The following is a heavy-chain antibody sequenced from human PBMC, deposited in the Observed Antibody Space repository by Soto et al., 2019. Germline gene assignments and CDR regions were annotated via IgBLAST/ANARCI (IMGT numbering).Heavy chain of an antibody. V-gene: IGHV1-2*04. CDR2: INPNSGDT. CDR3: ARGGYTYGYGLDY. D-gene: IGHD5-18*01. J-gene: IGHJ4*02. Sequence: QVQLVQSGAEVKKLGASVKVSCKASGYTFTAYSIHWVRQAPGQGLEWVGWINPNSGDTNYAQRFQGWVTMTGDTSVSTAYMDLTRLRSDDTAVYYCARGGYTYGYGLDYWGQGTLVTVSS. CDR1: GYTFTAYS.